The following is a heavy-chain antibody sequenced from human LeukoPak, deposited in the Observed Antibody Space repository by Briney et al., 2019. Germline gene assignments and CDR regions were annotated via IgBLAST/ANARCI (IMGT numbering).Heavy chain of an antibody. CDR2: IIPIFGTA. Sequence: SVKVSCKASGYTFTSYGISWVRQAPGQGLEWMGGIIPIFGTANYAQKFQGRVTITADESTSTAYMELSSLRSEDTAVYYCARGHYYDSSGYFDYWGQGTLVTVSS. CDR1: GYTFTSYG. CDR3: ARGHYYDSSGYFDY. J-gene: IGHJ4*02. V-gene: IGHV1-69*13. D-gene: IGHD3-22*01.